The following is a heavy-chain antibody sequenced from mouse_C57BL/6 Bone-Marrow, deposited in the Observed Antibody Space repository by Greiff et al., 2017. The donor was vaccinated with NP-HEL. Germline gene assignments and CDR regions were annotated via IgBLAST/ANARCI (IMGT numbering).Heavy chain of an antibody. V-gene: IGHV7-3*01. J-gene: IGHJ1*03. CDR3: ARYNYYGSSYWYFDV. D-gene: IGHD1-1*01. CDR2: IRNKANGYPT. Sequence: EVKLMESGGGLVQPGGSLSLSCAASGFTFTDYYMSWVRQPPGKALEWLGFIRNKANGYPTEYSASVKGRFTISRDNSQIILYLQMNALRAEDSATYYCARYNYYGSSYWYFDVWGTGTTVTVSS. CDR1: GFTFTDYY.